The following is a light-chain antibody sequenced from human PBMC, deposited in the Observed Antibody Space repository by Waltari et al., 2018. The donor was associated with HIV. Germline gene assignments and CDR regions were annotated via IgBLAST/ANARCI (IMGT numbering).Light chain of an antibody. V-gene: IGLV1-40*01. CDR1: TSNLGPGDD. CDR2: SDT. CDR3: QSYDRGLSGPV. Sequence: QAVLRQPPSVLGAPGQRGTLSCVGSTSNLGPGDDVHWYQHVPATGPKLLIYSDTKRPSGVPDRFPGPKSGTSGFLAITGLQADDEADYYCQSYDRGLSGPVFGGGTKLTVL. J-gene: IGLJ2*01.